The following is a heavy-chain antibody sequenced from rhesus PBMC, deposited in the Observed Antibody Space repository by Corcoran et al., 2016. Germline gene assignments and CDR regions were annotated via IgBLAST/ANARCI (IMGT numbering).Heavy chain of an antibody. CDR1: GGSISSNY. CDR2: IYGSGSST. D-gene: IGHD5-12*01. V-gene: IGHV4S11*01. CDR3: ARLSRGRGYSYSYSLDV. Sequence: QVQLQESGPGLVKPLETLSLTCAVSGGSISSNYWSWIRQAPGKGLKWIGYIYGSGSSTNYNPSLKSRGTLSVDTAKNQLFLKLSSVTAAETAVYYCARLSRGRGYSYSYSLDVWGRGVLVTVSS. J-gene: IGHJ5-2*02.